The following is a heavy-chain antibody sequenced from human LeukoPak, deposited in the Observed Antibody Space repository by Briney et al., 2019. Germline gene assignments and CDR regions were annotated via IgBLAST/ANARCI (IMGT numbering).Heavy chain of an antibody. J-gene: IGHJ4*02. V-gene: IGHV1-2*02. Sequence: ASVKVSCKASGYTFTGYYMHWVRQAPGQGLEWMGWINPNSGGTNYAQKFQGRVTMTRDTSISTAYMELSRLRSDDTAVYYCARDPYYYDSSRGPRDDDYWGQGTLVTVSS. CDR1: GYTFTGYY. CDR2: INPNSGGT. D-gene: IGHD3-22*01. CDR3: ARDPYYYDSSRGPRDDDY.